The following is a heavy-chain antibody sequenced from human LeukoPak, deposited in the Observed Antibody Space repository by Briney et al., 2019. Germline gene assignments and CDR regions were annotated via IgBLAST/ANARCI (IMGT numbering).Heavy chain of an antibody. V-gene: IGHV3-33*01. CDR3: ARDTWIQLWASTTRLYYYGMDV. CDR1: GFTFSSYG. J-gene: IGHJ6*02. CDR2: IWYDGSNK. D-gene: IGHD5-18*01. Sequence: GGSLRLSCAASGFTFSSYGMHWVRQAPGKGLEWVAVIWYDGSNKYYADSVKGRFTISRDNSKNTLYLQMNSLRAEDTAVYYCARDTWIQLWASTTRLYYYGMDVWGQGTTVTVSS.